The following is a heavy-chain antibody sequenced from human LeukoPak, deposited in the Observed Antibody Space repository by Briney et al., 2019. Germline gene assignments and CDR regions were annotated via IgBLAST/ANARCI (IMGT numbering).Heavy chain of an antibody. D-gene: IGHD1-26*01. J-gene: IGHJ6*03. CDR2: ISYDGSNK. Sequence: GGSLRLSCAASGFTFSSYGMHWVRQAPGKGLEWVAVISYDGSNKYYADSVKGRFTISRDNSKNTLYLQMNSLRAEDTAVYYCAKDSGGGSYFGYYYYMDVWGKGTTVTISS. V-gene: IGHV3-30*18. CDR3: AKDSGGGSYFGYYYYMDV. CDR1: GFTFSSYG.